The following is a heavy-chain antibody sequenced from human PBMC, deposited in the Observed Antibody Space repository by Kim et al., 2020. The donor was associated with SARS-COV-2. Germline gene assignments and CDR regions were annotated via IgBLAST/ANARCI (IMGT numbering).Heavy chain of an antibody. CDR3: ARGGYYYDSSGYYYGDY. J-gene: IGHJ4*02. CDR2: IIPIFGTA. CDR1: GGTFSSYA. Sequence: SVKVSCKASGGTFSSYAISWVRQAPGQGLEWMGGIIPIFGTANYAQKFQGRVTITADESTSTAYMELSSLRSEDTAVYYCARGGYYYDSSGYYYGDYWGQGTLVTVSS. V-gene: IGHV1-69*13. D-gene: IGHD3-22*01.